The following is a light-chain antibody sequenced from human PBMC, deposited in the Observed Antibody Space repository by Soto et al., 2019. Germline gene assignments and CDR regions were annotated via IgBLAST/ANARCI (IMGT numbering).Light chain of an antibody. CDR2: NNN. CDR1: RSNIGNNA. V-gene: IGLV1-44*01. J-gene: IGLJ3*02. Sequence: QYVLTQPPSASGTPGQRVTISCSGSRSNIGNNAVTWYQQFPGTAPKLLIYNNNQRPSGVPDRFSGSKSGTSASLAISGLQSEDEAYYYCATWDDSLNARGVFGGGTKVTVL. CDR3: ATWDDSLNARGV.